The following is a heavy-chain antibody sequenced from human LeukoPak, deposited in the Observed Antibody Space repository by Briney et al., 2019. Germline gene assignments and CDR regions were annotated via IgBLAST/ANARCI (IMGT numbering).Heavy chain of an antibody. CDR2: IIPILGIA. CDR1: GGTFSSYA. CDR3: ARDQGSSSWYEYFQH. D-gene: IGHD6-13*01. Sequence: SVKVSCKASGGTFSSYAISWVRQAPGQGLEWMGRIIPILGIANYAQKFQGRVTITADKSTSTAYMELSRLRSEDTAVYYCARDQGSSSWYEYFQHWGQGTLVTVSS. J-gene: IGHJ1*01. V-gene: IGHV1-69*04.